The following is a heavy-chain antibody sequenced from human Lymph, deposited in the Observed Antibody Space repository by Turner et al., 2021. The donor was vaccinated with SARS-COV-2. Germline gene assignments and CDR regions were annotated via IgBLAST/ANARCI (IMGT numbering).Heavy chain of an antibody. J-gene: IGHJ4*02. CDR3: AREGMVTLTTGFDY. D-gene: IGHD4-17*01. V-gene: IGHV3-30*03. Sequence: QVQLVEAGGGVVLPGRSLRLSCAASGFTFSNYGMHWVRQAPGKGLEWVALISYDGTNKYYADSVKGRFTISRDNSKNTLYLQMNSLRAEDTAVYYCAREGMVTLTTGFDYWGQGTLVTVSS. CDR2: ISYDGTNK. CDR1: GFTFSNYG.